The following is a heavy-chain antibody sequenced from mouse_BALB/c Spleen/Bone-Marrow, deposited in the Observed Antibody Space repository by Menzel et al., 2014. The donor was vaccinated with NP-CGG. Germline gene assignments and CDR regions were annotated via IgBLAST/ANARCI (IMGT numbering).Heavy chain of an antibody. CDR2: ITYNGST. J-gene: IGHJ2*01. Sequence: EVQLLESGPGLVKPSQSLSLTCTITGYSITSDYARYWIQQPPENQQGCVGFITYNGSTSYNPTFKGRISITRDTSKNQFCLQLNSVTTEDTAAYYCARDNDDGSGYWGQGTTLTVSS. D-gene: IGHD1-1*01. CDR1: GYSITSDYA. V-gene: IGHV3-2*02. CDR3: ARDNDDGSGY.